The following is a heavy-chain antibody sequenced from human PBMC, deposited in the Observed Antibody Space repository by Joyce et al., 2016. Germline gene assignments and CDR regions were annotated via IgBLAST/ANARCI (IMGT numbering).Heavy chain of an antibody. Sequence: QVQLVESGGGVVQPGRSLRLPCAASGLTRSNDGVHWVRQAPDKGLEWVAVMSYEGIYKCYAGSVKGRFTIYRDNSKNTVFLEMNSLRTEDTAVYYCAKILTATYSSGWFLDYWGQGTLVTVSS. J-gene: IGHJ4*02. CDR2: MSYEGIYK. D-gene: IGHD6-25*01. CDR3: AKILTATYSSGWFLDY. V-gene: IGHV3-30*18. CDR1: GLTRSNDG.